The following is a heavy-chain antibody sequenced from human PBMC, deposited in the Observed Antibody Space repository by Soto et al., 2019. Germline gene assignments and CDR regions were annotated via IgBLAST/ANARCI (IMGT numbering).Heavy chain of an antibody. CDR2: IIPIFGTA. D-gene: IGHD3-22*01. J-gene: IGHJ3*02. CDR1: GGTFSSYA. Sequence: QVQLVQSGAEVKKPGSSVKVSCKASGGTFSSYAISWVRQAPGQGLEWMGGIIPIFGTANYAQKFQGRVTFTADESTSTAYMELSSLRSEDTAVYYCARSRVTYYYDRSAFDIWGQGTMVTVSS. V-gene: IGHV1-69*01. CDR3: ARSRVTYYYDRSAFDI.